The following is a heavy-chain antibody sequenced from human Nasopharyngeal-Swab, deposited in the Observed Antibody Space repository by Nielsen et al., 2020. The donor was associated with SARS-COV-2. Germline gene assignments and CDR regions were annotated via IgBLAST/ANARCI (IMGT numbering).Heavy chain of an antibody. CDR3: ARVYYYDSSGYYDY. J-gene: IGHJ4*02. Sequence: GGSLRLSCAASGFTFSSYYMSWVRQAPGKGLEWVANIKQDGSEKYYVDSVKGRFTISRDNAKNSLYLQMNSLRAEDTAVYYCARVYYYDSSGYYDYWGQGTLVTVSS. CDR2: IKQDGSEK. D-gene: IGHD3-22*01. CDR1: GFTFSSYY. V-gene: IGHV3-7*01.